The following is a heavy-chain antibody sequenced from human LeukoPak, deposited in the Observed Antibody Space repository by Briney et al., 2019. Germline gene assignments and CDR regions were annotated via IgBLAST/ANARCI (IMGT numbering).Heavy chain of an antibody. CDR1: GFHFDDYD. Sequence: RPGGSLRLSCAASGFHFDDYDMRWVRQAPGKGLEWVSGITWNGDKTGYADSVRGRFAISRDNTKKSLYLQMSSLRAEDTALYYCARDPFCSSSTSCYFEDWFDPWGPGTLVTVSS. V-gene: IGHV3-20*04. CDR2: ITWNGDKT. J-gene: IGHJ5*02. D-gene: IGHD2-2*01. CDR3: ARDPFCSSSTSCYFEDWFDP.